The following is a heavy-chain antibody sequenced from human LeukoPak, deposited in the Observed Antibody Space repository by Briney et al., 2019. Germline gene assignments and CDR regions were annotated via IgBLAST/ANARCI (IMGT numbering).Heavy chain of an antibody. Sequence: GGSLRLSCAASGFTVSSNYMSWVRQAPGKGLEWVSVIYSGGSTYYADSVKGRFTISRDNSKNTLYLQMNSLRAEDTAVYYCARGPLWFGESRAFDIWGQGTVVTVSS. CDR1: GFTVSSNY. V-gene: IGHV3-53*01. J-gene: IGHJ3*02. D-gene: IGHD3-10*01. CDR3: ARGPLWFGESRAFDI. CDR2: IYSGGST.